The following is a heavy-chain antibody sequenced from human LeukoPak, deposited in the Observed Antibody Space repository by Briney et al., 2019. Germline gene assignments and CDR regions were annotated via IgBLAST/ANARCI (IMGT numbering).Heavy chain of an antibody. D-gene: IGHD6-13*01. V-gene: IGHV4-4*02. Sequence: PSETLSLTCAVSGGSISSSNWWSWVRQPPGKGLEWIGEIYHSGSTNYNPSLKSRVTISVDTSKNQFSLKLSSVTAADTAVYYCARQAPLAAAGKGVYFQHWGQGTLVTVSS. CDR3: ARQAPLAAAGKGVYFQH. CDR1: GGSISSSNW. J-gene: IGHJ1*01. CDR2: IYHSGST.